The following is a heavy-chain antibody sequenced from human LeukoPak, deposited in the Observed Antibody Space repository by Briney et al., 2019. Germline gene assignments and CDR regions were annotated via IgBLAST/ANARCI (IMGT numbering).Heavy chain of an antibody. V-gene: IGHV3-23*01. CDR3: AKSYMNGWFYFDY. Sequence: GGSLRLSCAASGFTFSSYAMSWVRQAPGKGLEWVSISSDSGGSTYYADSVKGRFTISRDNTKNTLFLQMRSLRAEDTAVYFCAKSYMNGWFYFDYWGQGTVVTVSS. CDR2: SSDSGGST. D-gene: IGHD6-19*01. CDR1: GFTFSSYA. J-gene: IGHJ4*02.